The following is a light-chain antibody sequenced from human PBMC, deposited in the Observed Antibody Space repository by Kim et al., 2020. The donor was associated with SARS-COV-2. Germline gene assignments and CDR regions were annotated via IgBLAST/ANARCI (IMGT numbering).Light chain of an antibody. Sequence: GQSINISCTATSNDVGAYNYVSWYRQHPGKAPKLMIYDVSERSSGVSNRFSGSKSGHTASLTISGLQAEDEADYYCSSYTSSTTVIFGGGTQLTVL. CDR2: DVS. V-gene: IGLV2-14*04. CDR1: SNDVGAYNY. CDR3: SSYTSSTTVI. J-gene: IGLJ2*01.